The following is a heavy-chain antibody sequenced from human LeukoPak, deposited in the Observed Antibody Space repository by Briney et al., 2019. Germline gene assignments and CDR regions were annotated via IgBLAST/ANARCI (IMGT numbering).Heavy chain of an antibody. Sequence: GGSLRLSCAASGFTFSSYSMNWVRQAPGKGLEWVSYISSSGSTIYYADSVKGRFTISRDNAKNSLYLQMNSLRAEDTAVYYCASSVLLWFGSDYWGQGTLVTVSS. J-gene: IGHJ4*02. CDR3: ASSVLLWFGSDY. CDR2: ISSSGSTI. D-gene: IGHD3-10*01. V-gene: IGHV3-48*04. CDR1: GFTFSSYS.